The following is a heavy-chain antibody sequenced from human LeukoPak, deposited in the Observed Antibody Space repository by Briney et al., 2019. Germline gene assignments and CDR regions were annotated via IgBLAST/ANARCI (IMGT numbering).Heavy chain of an antibody. J-gene: IGHJ3*02. D-gene: IGHD6-19*01. CDR2: ISWNSGSI. CDR3: VKGHNGDSSGWYDAFDI. Sequence: GGSLRLFCAASGFTFSSNWMSWVRQAPGKGLEWVSGISWNSGSIGYADSVKGRFTISRDNAKKSLYQQMNSLRAEDMALYYCVKGHNGDSSGWYDAFDIWGQGTMVTVSS. CDR1: GFTFSSNW. V-gene: IGHV3-9*03.